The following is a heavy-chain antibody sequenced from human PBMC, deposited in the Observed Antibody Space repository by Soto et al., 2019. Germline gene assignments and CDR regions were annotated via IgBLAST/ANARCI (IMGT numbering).Heavy chain of an antibody. CDR2: IYPGGGDT. CDR1: GYSFSSYW. Sequence: PGESLKISCKGFGYSFSSYWIGWVRQMPGKGLEWMGIIYPGGGDTRYSPSFQGQVTISADKSISTAYLQWSSLKASDTAMYYCAXKRADSSSWEIDNWFDPWGQGTLVTVSS. V-gene: IGHV5-51*01. J-gene: IGHJ5*02. D-gene: IGHD6-13*01. CDR3: AXKRADSSSWEIDNWFDP.